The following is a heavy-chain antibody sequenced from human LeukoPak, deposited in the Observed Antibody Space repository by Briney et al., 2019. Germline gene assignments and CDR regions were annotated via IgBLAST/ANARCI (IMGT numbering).Heavy chain of an antibody. CDR1: GYTFSSYG. D-gene: IGHD3-22*01. J-gene: IGHJ4*02. CDR3: ARGPRYDYDSSVYCFEF. CDR2: INPYNGNT. Sequence: GASVKVSCKAPGYTFSSYGISWVRQAPGQGLEWVGRINPYNGNTKYVQKFYDRVSMTTDTSTSTAYMELRRLRSGDTAMYYCARGPRYDYDSSVYCFEFWGQGTLVTVSS. V-gene: IGHV1-18*01.